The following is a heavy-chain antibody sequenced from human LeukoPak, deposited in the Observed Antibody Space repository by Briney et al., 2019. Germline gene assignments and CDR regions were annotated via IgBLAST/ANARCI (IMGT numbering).Heavy chain of an antibody. CDR2: INPNSGGT. Sequence: GASVKVSCKASGYTFTGYYMHWVRQAPGQGLEWMGWINPNSGGTNYAQKFQGRVTMTRDTSISTAYMELSRLRSDDTAVYYCARAPRWAGTPYYFDYWGQGTLVTVSS. CDR3: ARAPRWAGTPYYFDY. CDR1: GYTFTGYY. D-gene: IGHD6-19*01. V-gene: IGHV1-2*02. J-gene: IGHJ4*02.